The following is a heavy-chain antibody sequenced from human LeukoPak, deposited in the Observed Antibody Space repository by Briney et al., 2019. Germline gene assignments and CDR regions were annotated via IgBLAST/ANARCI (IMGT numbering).Heavy chain of an antibody. CDR2: INPNSGGT. J-gene: IGHJ4*02. D-gene: IGHD2-15*01. Sequence: ASVKISCRSSGYTFTSYYMHWVRQAPGQGLEWMGWINPNSGGTGSAQKFQGRVTMTRDTSVSTAYMELSSLRSDDTALYYCARETGYCSGGRCYFIYWGQGTLVTVSS. CDR1: GYTFTSYY. V-gene: IGHV1-2*02. CDR3: ARETGYCSGGRCYFIY.